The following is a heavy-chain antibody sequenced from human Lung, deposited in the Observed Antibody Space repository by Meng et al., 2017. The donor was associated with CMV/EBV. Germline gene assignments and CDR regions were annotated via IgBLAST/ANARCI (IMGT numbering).Heavy chain of an antibody. CDR3: ARGINGGCGD. CDR1: GDSGSSKSAA. J-gene: IGHJ4*02. D-gene: IGHD4-23*01. CDR2: TYYRSRWYH. V-gene: IGHV6-1*01. Sequence: HVQWRQSGPGLGKPSPVLSVAGAISGDSGSSKSAAWNWIRQSPSRGLEWLGRTYYRSRWYHEYAVSVKSRITISPDTPKTQFSLQMNSMTPEDTAVYYCARGINGGCGDWGQGTLVTVSS.